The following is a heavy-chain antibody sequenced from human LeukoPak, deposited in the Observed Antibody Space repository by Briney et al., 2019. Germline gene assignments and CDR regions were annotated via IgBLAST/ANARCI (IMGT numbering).Heavy chain of an antibody. J-gene: IGHJ3*02. D-gene: IGHD6-13*01. Sequence: SETLSLTCTVSRGSISGYFWSWTRQPPGKGLEWIGYIYYSGSTSYNPSLQSRVTISVDTSKNQFSLKLTSVTAADTAVYYCARDQLGTRDAFDIWGQGTMVTVSS. CDR2: IYYSGST. CDR1: RGSISGYF. V-gene: IGHV4-59*12. CDR3: ARDQLGTRDAFDI.